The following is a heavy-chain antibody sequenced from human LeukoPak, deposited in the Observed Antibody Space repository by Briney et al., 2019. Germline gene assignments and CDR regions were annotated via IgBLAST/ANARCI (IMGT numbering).Heavy chain of an antibody. CDR1: GFTFNTYT. V-gene: IGHV3-21*04. Sequence: GGSLRLSCAASGFTFNTYTMNWVRQAPGKGLEWVSCIDSSSSYIYYADSVKGRFTISRDNAKNSLYLQMNSLRAEDTALYYCARTYSSSWYYFDYWGQGTLVTVSS. CDR2: IDSSSSYI. D-gene: IGHD6-13*01. CDR3: ARTYSSSWYYFDY. J-gene: IGHJ4*02.